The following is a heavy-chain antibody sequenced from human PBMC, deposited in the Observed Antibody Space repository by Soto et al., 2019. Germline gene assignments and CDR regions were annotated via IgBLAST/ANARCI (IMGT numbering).Heavy chain of an antibody. J-gene: IGHJ4*02. CDR1: GGTFSSYA. CDR3: ASYGGNPTGTLDY. V-gene: IGHV1-69*06. Sequence: EASVKVSCKASGGTFSSYAISWVRQAPGQGLEWMGGIIPIFGTANYAQKFQGRVTITADKSTSTAYMELSSLRSEDTAVYYCASYGGNPTGTLDYWGQGTLVTVSS. D-gene: IGHD4-17*01. CDR2: IIPIFGTA.